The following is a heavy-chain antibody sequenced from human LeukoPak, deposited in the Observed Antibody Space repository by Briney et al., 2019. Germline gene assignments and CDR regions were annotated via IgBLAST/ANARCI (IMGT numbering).Heavy chain of an antibody. J-gene: IGHJ3*02. D-gene: IGHD5-18*01. CDR2: IYYSGST. Sequence: SETLSLTCTVSGGSITSGNYYWGWIRQPPGKGLEWMGSIYYSGSTYYNPSLKSRVTIFIDTSKNQFSLKLLSVTAADTAVYYCARPDQRGYSYGYSAFDIWGQGTMVTVSS. CDR3: ARPDQRGYSYGYSAFDI. V-gene: IGHV4-39*01. CDR1: GGSITSGNYY.